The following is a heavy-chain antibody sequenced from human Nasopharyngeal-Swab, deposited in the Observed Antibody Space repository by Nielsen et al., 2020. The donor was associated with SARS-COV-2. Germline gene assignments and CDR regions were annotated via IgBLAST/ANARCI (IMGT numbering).Heavy chain of an antibody. Sequence: ASVKVSCKTSGYTFTSYGISWVRQAPGQGLEWMGWISAYNGNTKYSQNLQGRVTMTRDTSITTAYMELSSLRSEDTAVYYCVRPRYCSAASCDRHSGVGLFDYWGQGTLVTVSS. CDR3: VRPRYCSAASCDRHSGVGLFDY. CDR2: ISAYNGNT. CDR1: GYTFTSYG. V-gene: IGHV1-18*01. D-gene: IGHD2-8*02. J-gene: IGHJ4*02.